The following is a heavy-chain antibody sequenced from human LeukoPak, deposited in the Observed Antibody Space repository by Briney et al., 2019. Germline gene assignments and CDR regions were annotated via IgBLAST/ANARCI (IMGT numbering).Heavy chain of an antibody. CDR1: GFTFDDYA. CDR2: ISGDGGST. V-gene: IGHV3-43*02. Sequence: GGSLRLSCAASGFTFDDYAMHWVRQAPGKGLEWVSLISGDGGSTYYADSEKGRFTIYRDNSKNSLYLQMNSLRTEDTALYYCAKDSSMVAGYYYYGMDVWGQGTTVTVSS. CDR3: AKDSSMVAGYYYYGMDV. J-gene: IGHJ6*02. D-gene: IGHD6-19*01.